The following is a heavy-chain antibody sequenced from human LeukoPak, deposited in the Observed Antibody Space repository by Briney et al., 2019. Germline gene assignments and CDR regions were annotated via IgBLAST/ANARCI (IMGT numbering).Heavy chain of an antibody. V-gene: IGHV3-23*01. CDR3: AKLLVVRASFDY. CDR1: GFTFSDYY. J-gene: IGHJ4*02. D-gene: IGHD2-8*02. CDR2: ISGSGGST. Sequence: GGSLRLSCAASGFTFSDYYMSWIRQAPGKGLEWVSAISGSGGSTYYADSVKGRFTISRDNSKNTLYLQMNSLRAEDTAVYYCAKLLVVRASFDYWGQGTLVTVSS.